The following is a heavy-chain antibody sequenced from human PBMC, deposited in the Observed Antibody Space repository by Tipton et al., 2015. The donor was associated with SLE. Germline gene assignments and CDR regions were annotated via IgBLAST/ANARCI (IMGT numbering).Heavy chain of an antibody. CDR1: GGSISSGDYY. Sequence: TLSLTCTVSGGSISSGDYYWSWIRQPPGKGLEWIGYIYYSGSTYYNPSLKSRVTISVDTSKNQFSLKLSSVTAADTAVYYCARVPGVRHNWFDPWGQGTLVTVSS. CDR2: IYYSGST. J-gene: IGHJ5*02. V-gene: IGHV4-30-4*08. CDR3: ARVPGVRHNWFDP.